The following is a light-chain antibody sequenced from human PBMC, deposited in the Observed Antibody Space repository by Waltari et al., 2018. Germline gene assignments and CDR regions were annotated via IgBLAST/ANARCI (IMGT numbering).Light chain of an antibody. CDR1: QSISIL. Sequence: EIVSTQSPATLSLSPGERATLSCRASQSISILLAWYQQKPGQAPRLRIYDASNSATGIPARFSGSGSWTDFTLTISSIAPKDFAVYYCQQLHNWPRTLGQGTKVEI. J-gene: IGKJ2*01. CDR2: DAS. CDR3: QQLHNWPRT. V-gene: IGKV3-11*01.